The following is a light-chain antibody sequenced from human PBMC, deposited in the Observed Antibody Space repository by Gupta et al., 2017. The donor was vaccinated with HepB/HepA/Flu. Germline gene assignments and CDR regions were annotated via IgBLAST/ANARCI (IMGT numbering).Light chain of an antibody. CDR1: QSVSSY. Sequence: EIVLTQSPATLSLSPGDRATLSARASQSVSSYLSLYHQKPGQAPTLLIDDASKRATGIPARFFGSGCGTDVSLTISNLEHEDFAVYYCQRHSNWPRMTFGKGTKVEIK. V-gene: IGKV3-11*01. J-gene: IGKJ1*01. CDR2: DAS. CDR3: QRHSNWPRMT.